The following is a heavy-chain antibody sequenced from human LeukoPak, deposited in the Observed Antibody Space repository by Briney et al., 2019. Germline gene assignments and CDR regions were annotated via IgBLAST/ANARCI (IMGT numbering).Heavy chain of an antibody. D-gene: IGHD3-22*01. V-gene: IGHV4-34*01. CDR1: GGSFSGYY. CDR2: INHSGST. CDR3: ARHGYYDSSGYYQSNFDY. Sequence: SETLSLTCAVYGGSFSGYYWSWIRQPPGKGLEWIGEINHSGSTNYNPSLKSRVTISVDTSKNQFSLKLSSVTAADTAVYYCARHGYYDSSGYYQSNFDYWGQGTLVTVSS. J-gene: IGHJ4*02.